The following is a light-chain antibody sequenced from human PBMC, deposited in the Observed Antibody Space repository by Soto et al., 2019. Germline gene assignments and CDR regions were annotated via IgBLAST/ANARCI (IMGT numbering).Light chain of an antibody. CDR3: QHYAHNSPIT. Sequence: EIVWTQSPGTLAFSPGGRATLSCSASQSVSSRLAWYQQRPGQAPRLLISGASSRATGIPDRFSGSGSGTDFTLTISRLEPEDFALYYCQHYAHNSPITFGQGTRLEIK. CDR1: QSVSSR. V-gene: IGKV3-20*01. J-gene: IGKJ5*01. CDR2: GAS.